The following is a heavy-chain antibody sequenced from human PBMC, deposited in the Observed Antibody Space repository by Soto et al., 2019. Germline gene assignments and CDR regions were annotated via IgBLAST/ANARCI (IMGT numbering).Heavy chain of an antibody. Sequence: GGSLRLSCAASGFTFSNFVMRWVRQTPGKGLEWVSTITDTGGDTYYTDSVKGRFTISRDNSNNTLYLQMTSLRAEDTALYYCTKASSDRHHMDVWGQGTTVTVSS. CDR2: ITDTGGDT. J-gene: IGHJ6*02. CDR1: GFTFSNFV. V-gene: IGHV3-23*01. CDR3: TKASSDRHHMDV.